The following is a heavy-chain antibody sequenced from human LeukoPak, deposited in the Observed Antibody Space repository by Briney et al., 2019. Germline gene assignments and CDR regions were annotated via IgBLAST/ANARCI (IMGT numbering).Heavy chain of an antibody. CDR1: GGSFSGYY. V-gene: IGHV4-59*01. J-gene: IGHJ3*02. D-gene: IGHD3-10*01. CDR3: ARELLWFGDPAGAFDI. Sequence: SETLSLTCAVYGGSFSGYYWSWIRQPPGKGLEWIGYIYYSGSTNYNPSLKSRVTISVDTSKNQFSLKLSSVTAADTAVYYCARELLWFGDPAGAFDIWGQGTMVTVSS. CDR2: IYYSGST.